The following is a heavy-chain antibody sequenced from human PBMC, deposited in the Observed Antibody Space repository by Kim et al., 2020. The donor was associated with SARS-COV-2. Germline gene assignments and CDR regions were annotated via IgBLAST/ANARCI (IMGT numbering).Heavy chain of an antibody. CDR3: ARESSRLFWSDSIPSWDT. CDR2: IDHAGTNK. J-gene: IGHJ5*02. D-gene: IGHD3-3*01. V-gene: IGHV3-33*01. Sequence: GGSLRLSCAASGFSFSSSAMHWVRQAPGKGLEWVALIDHAGTNKKYADSVKGRFTISRDNSKNTLFVEMNSLRAEDTAVYFCARESSRLFWSDSIPSWDTWGQGTLVTVSS. CDR1: GFSFSSSA.